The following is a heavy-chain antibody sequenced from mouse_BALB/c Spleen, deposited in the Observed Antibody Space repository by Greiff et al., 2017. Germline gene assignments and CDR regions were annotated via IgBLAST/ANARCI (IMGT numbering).Heavy chain of an antibody. D-gene: IGHD2-1*01. CDR1: GFNIKDYY. V-gene: IGHV14-1*02. CDR2: IDPENGNT. CDR3: ARGIYYGNYGWFAY. Sequence: EVKLQESGAELVRPGALVKLSCKASGFNIKDYYMHWVKQRPEQGLEWIGWIDPENGNTIYDPKFQGKASITADTSSNTAYLQLSSLTSEDTAVYYCARGIYYGNYGWFAYWGQGTLVTVSA. J-gene: IGHJ3*01.